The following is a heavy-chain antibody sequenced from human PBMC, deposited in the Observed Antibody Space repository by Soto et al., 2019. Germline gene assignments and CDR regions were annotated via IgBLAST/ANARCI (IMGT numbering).Heavy chain of an antibody. Sequence: QVQLGQSGAEVKKPGSSVKVSCRSSGGSFRSYAISWVRQAPGQGLEWMGSIMAVFGSATYAQRFQGRAIITADESTTTSYPHLSGLQSGDAAVYFCATSRGFYEAMEVWGQGTTVTVSS. V-gene: IGHV1-69*01. J-gene: IGHJ6*02. CDR2: IMAVFGSA. CDR1: GGSFRSYA. D-gene: IGHD3-16*01. CDR3: ATSRGFYEAMEV.